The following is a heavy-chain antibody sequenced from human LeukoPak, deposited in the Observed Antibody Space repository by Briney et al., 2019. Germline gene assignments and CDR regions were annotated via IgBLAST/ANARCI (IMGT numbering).Heavy chain of an antibody. CDR3: ARGYPDADARSAGLDYFDC. CDR2: INQSGST. J-gene: IGHJ4*02. V-gene: IGHV4-34*01. CDR1: GGSFSGYY. D-gene: IGHD6-6*01. Sequence: AETLSLTCAVYGGSFSGYYWSWIRQPPGKGLEWIGEINQSGSTNYNPSLKSRVTISVDTSKNQFSLKLSSVTAADTAVYYCARGYPDADARSAGLDYFDCWGQGTLVTVSS.